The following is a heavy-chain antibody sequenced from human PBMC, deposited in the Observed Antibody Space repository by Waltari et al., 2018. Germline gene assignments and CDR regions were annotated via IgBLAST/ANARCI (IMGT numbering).Heavy chain of an antibody. D-gene: IGHD3-22*01. Sequence: QVQLQESGPGLVKPSQTLSLTCTVSGGSISSGSYYWSWIRQPAGKGLEWIGRIYTSGSTNYNPPLKSRVTISVDTSKNQFSLKLSSVTAADTAVYYCASHHYYDSSGYYWDDDYWGQGTLVPSPQ. J-gene: IGHJ4*02. CDR2: IYTSGST. V-gene: IGHV4-61*02. CDR3: ASHHYYDSSGYYWDDDY. CDR1: GGSISSGSYY.